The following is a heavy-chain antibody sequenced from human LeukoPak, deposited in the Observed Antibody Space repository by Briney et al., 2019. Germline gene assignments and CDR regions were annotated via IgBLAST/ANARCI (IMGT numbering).Heavy chain of an antibody. Sequence: GGSLRLSCATSGFTFSSYAMSWVRQAPGKGLEWVSGISTSGGITYYEDSVRGRFTISRDNSKNRLYLQMNSLRAEDTAVYSCAKDVFSHSNSWYYFDFWGQGTLVTVSS. CDR1: GFTFSSYA. CDR3: AKDVFSHSNSWYYFDF. V-gene: IGHV3-23*01. CDR2: ISTSGGIT. D-gene: IGHD2-2*01. J-gene: IGHJ4*02.